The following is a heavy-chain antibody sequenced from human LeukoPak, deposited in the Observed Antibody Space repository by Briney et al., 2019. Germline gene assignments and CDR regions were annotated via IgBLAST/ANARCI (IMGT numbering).Heavy chain of an antibody. CDR2: ISYDGINK. Sequence: GKSLRLSCAASRVTFSTYGMHCVRQAPGRGLEWVALISYDGINKYYADSVKGRFTVSRDNSKSTLYLQVNSLRAEDTAVYYCARDSDGMSVWGRGTTVTVSS. V-gene: IGHV3-30*03. J-gene: IGHJ6*02. CDR1: RVTFSTYG. CDR3: ARDSDGMSV.